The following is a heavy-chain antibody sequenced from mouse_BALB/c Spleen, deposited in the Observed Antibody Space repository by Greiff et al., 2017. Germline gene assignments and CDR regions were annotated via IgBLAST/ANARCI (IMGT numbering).Heavy chain of an antibody. Sequence: EVQLVESGGGLVQPGGSRKLSCAASGFTFSSFGMHWVRQAPEKGLEWVAYISSGSSTIYYADTVKGRFTISRDNPKNTLFLQMTSLRSEDTAMYYCAREAITTVATYGDYWGQGTTRTVSA. V-gene: IGHV5-17*02. CDR3: AREAITTVATYGDY. J-gene: IGHJ2*01. D-gene: IGHD1-1*01. CDR1: GFTFSSFG. CDR2: ISSGSSTI.